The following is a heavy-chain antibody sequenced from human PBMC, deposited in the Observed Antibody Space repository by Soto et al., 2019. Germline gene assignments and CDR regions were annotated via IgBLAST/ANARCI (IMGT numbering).Heavy chain of an antibody. CDR1: GYTFTSYD. V-gene: IGHV1-8*01. J-gene: IGHJ6*02. Sequence: QVQLVQSGAEVKKPGASVKVSCKASGYTFTSYDINWVRQATGQGLEWMGWMNPNSGNTGYAQKFQGRVTMTRNTSTSTAYMELSSLRSEDTAVYYCARDRYGYYGYYYYGIDVWGQGTTVTVSS. CDR2: MNPNSGNT. CDR3: ARDRYGYYGYYYYGIDV. D-gene: IGHD4-17*01.